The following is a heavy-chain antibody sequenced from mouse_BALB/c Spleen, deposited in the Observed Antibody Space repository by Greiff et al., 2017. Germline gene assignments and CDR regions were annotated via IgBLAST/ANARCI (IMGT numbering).Heavy chain of an antibody. CDR3: ARFFYGYDQSGFAY. CDR1: GYTFTSYW. Sequence: QVQLKQSGAELAKPGASVKMSCKASGYTFTSYWMHWVKQRPGQGLEWIGYINPSTGYTEYNQKFKDKATLTADKSSSTAYMQLSSLTSEDSAVYYCARFFYGYDQSGFAYWGQGTLVTVSA. V-gene: IGHV1-7*01. CDR2: INPSTGYT. J-gene: IGHJ3*01. D-gene: IGHD2-2*01.